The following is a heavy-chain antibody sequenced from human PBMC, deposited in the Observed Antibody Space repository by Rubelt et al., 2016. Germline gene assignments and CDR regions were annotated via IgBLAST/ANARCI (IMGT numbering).Heavy chain of an antibody. CDR3: TTDTAMDNDFDY. V-gene: IGHV3-15*01. CDR2: IKSKTDGGTT. CDR1: GFTVSSNY. D-gene: IGHD5-18*01. J-gene: IGHJ4*02. Sequence: EVQLVESGGGLVQPGGSLRLSCAASGFTVSSNYMSWVRQAPGKGLEWVGRIKSKTDGGTTDYAAPVKGRFTISRDYSKNTLYLQMNSLKTEDTAVYYCTTDTAMDNDFDYWGQGTLVTVSS.